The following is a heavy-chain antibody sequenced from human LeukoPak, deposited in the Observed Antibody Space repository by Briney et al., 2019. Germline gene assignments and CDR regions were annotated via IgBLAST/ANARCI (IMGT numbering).Heavy chain of an antibody. V-gene: IGHV3-33*06. CDR2: IWYDGSNK. CDR1: GFTFSSYA. CDR3: AKDVRYYDFWSGLADY. Sequence: PGGSLRLSCAASGFTFSSYAMSWVRQAPGKGLEWVALIWYDGSNKYYADSVKGRFTISRDNSKNTLYLQMNSLRAEDTAVYYCAKDVRYYDFWSGLADYWGQGTLVTVSS. J-gene: IGHJ4*02. D-gene: IGHD3-3*01.